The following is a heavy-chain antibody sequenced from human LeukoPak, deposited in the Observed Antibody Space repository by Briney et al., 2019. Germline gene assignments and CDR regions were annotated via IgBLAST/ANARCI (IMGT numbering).Heavy chain of an antibody. Sequence: GGSLRLSCTASGFTFSLYAMNWVRQAPGKGLEWVSYINSESSDILYAGSVKGRFTISRDNAKNTLYLQMYSLRADDTAGSGWPAYWGQGSLVTVSS. CDR3: PAY. CDR2: INSESSDI. CDR1: GFTFSLYA. J-gene: IGHJ4*02. D-gene: IGHD6-19*01. V-gene: IGHV3-21*05.